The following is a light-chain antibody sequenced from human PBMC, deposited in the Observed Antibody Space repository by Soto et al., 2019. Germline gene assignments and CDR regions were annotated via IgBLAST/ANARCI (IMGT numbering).Light chain of an antibody. Sequence: EIVLTQSPATLSLSPGERATLSCRASQSVTTYLSWYQQKPGQAPRLLIYDASNRATDIPARFSGSGSGTDFTLTITCLEPEDFAVSYCQHRGNWPRTFGKGTKLEIK. CDR2: DAS. CDR3: QHRGNWPRT. CDR1: QSVTTY. J-gene: IGKJ2*01. V-gene: IGKV3-11*01.